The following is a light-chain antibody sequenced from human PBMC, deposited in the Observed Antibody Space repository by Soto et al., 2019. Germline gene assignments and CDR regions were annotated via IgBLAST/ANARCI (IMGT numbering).Light chain of an antibody. CDR2: ATS. J-gene: IGKJ1*01. Sequence: EILLTRSPCTLSLFAGESASVSCRASQSVDGSFLAWYRQKPGQSPRVLLHATSSRGAGIPDRLSGSGSGTVFTLTISRLEPEDFAVYYCQQYGSSGTFGQGTKVDIK. CDR1: QSVDGSF. CDR3: QQYGSSGT. V-gene: IGKV3-20*01.